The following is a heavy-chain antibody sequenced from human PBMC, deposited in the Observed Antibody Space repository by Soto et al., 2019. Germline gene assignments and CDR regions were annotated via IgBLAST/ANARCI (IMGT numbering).Heavy chain of an antibody. V-gene: IGHV4-30-2*01. D-gene: IGHD5-12*01. CDR3: AREGDGYITN. CDR1: GGSISSGGYS. CDR2: IYHSGST. Sequence: SETLSLTCAVSGGSISSGGYSWSWIRQPPGKGLEWIGYIYHSGSTYYNPSLKSRVTISVDRSKNQFSLKLSSVTAADTAVYYCAREGDGYITNWGQGTLVTSPQ. J-gene: IGHJ4*02.